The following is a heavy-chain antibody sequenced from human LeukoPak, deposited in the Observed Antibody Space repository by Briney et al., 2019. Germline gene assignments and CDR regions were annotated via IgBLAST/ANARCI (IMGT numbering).Heavy chain of an antibody. V-gene: IGHV3-48*04. D-gene: IGHD5-12*01. Sequence: PGGSLRLSCAASGFTFSSYSMNWVRQAPGKGLEWVSHITASGTAMFYADSVKGRFTISRDNAKNSLYLQMNSLRAEDTAVYYCARNSGWYFNYWGQGTLVTVSS. J-gene: IGHJ4*02. CDR2: ITASGTAM. CDR3: ARNSGWYFNY. CDR1: GFTFSSYS.